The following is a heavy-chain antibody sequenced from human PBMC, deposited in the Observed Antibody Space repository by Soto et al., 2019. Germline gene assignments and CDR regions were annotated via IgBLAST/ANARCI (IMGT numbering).Heavy chain of an antibody. CDR2: ISWDGGST. CDR1: GFTFDDYT. CDR3: AKDLHRGYSYGYYFDY. J-gene: IGHJ4*02. D-gene: IGHD5-18*01. V-gene: IGHV3-43*01. Sequence: GGSLRLSCAASGFTFDDYTMHWVRQAPGKGLEWVSLISWDGGSTYYADSVKGRFTISRDNSKNSLYLQMNSLRTEDTALYYCAKDLHRGYSYGYYFDYWGQGTLVTVSS.